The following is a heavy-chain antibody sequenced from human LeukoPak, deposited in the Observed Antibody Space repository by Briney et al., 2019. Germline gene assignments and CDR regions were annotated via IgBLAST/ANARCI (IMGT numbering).Heavy chain of an antibody. V-gene: IGHV3-30*18. CDR2: ISDDGTNK. CDR3: AKGPNSSGGFYFDN. Sequence: GGSLRLSCAASGXSFSTYGMNWVRQGPGKGLEWVAVISDDGTNKYYADSVKGRCTISRDNSKNALYLEMNSLRAEDTAVYYCAKGPNSSGGFYFDNWGQGTLVTVSS. D-gene: IGHD3-10*01. CDR1: GXSFSTYG. J-gene: IGHJ4*02.